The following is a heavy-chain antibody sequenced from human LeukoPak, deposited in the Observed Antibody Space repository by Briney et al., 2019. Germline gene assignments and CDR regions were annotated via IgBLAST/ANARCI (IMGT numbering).Heavy chain of an antibody. D-gene: IGHD2-2*01. CDR1: GFTFSSYS. CDR2: ISSSSSTI. Sequence: PGGSQRLSCAASGFTFSSYSMTWVRQAPGKGLEWVSYISSSSSTIYYADSVKGRFSISRDNAKSSLYLQMNSLRAEDTAVYYCASPPFGCSSTSCYGYWGQGTLVSVSS. CDR3: ASPPFGCSSTSCYGY. V-gene: IGHV3-48*01. J-gene: IGHJ4*02.